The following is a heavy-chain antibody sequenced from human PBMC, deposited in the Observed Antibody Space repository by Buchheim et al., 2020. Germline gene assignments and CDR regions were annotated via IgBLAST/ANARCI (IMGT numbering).Heavy chain of an antibody. CDR3: ARDLFRVRGIQLFGRGNGMDV. CDR1: GFTFSSYG. D-gene: IGHD3-10*01. CDR2: IWYDGSNK. J-gene: IGHJ6*02. Sequence: QVQLVESGGGVVQPGRSLRLSCAASGFTFSSYGMHWVRQAPGKGLEWVAVIWYDGSNKYYADSVKGRFTISRDNSKNTLYLQMNSLRAEDTAVYYCARDLFRVRGIQLFGRGNGMDVWGQGTT. V-gene: IGHV3-33*01.